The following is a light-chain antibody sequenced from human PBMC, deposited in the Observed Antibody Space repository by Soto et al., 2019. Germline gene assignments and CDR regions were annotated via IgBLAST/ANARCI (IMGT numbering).Light chain of an antibody. CDR3: QQRYNWPNT. V-gene: IGKV3-11*01. CDR2: DAS. Sequence: DIVLTQSPASLSLSPGERATISCRASQSVGTYLAWYQHNPGQAPRLLIYDASSWATGIPARFSGSGSGTDFTLTISSPEPEDFAVYYCQQRYNWPNTFGQGTKLEIK. CDR1: QSVGTY. J-gene: IGKJ2*01.